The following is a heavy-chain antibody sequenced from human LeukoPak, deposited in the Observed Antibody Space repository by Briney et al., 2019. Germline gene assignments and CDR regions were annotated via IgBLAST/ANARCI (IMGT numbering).Heavy chain of an antibody. CDR2: MNPNSGNT. V-gene: IGHV1-8*01. J-gene: IGHJ6*02. D-gene: IGHD6-13*01. CDR1: GYTFTSYD. Sequence: ASVKVSCKASGYTFTSYDINWVRQATGQGLEWMGWMNPNSGNTGYAQKLQGRVTMTRNTSISTAYMELSSLRSEDTAVYYCARLMSSSWPYYYYYGMDVWGQGTTVTVSS. CDR3: ARLMSSSWPYYYYYGMDV.